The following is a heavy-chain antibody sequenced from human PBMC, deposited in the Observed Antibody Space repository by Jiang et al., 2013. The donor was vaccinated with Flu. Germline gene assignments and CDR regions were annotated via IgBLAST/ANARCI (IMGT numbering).Heavy chain of an antibody. Sequence: SLTCTVSGYSISSGYYWGWDPAAPGKGLEWIGSIYHSGSTYYNPSLKSRVTISVDTSKNQFSLKLSSVTAADTAVYYCATLRLYYYDSSGYFQAGGYFDYWGQGTLVTVSS. V-gene: IGHV4-38-2*02. CDR3: ATLRLYYYDSSGYFQAGGYFDY. D-gene: IGHD3-22*01. CDR2: IYHSGST. J-gene: IGHJ4*02. CDR1: GYSISSGYY.